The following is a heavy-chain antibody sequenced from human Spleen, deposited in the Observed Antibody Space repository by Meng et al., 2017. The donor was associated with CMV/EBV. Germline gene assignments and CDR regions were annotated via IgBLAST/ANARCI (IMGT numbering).Heavy chain of an antibody. CDR1: GFTFSSYG. V-gene: IGHV3-30*02. Sequence: GESLKISCAASGFTFSSYGMHWVRQAPGKGLEWVAFIRYDGSNKYYADSVKGRFTISRDNSKNTLYLQMNSLRAEDTAVYYCARDKGAFDIWGQGTMVTVSS. CDR2: IRYDGSNK. J-gene: IGHJ3*02. CDR3: ARDKGAFDI.